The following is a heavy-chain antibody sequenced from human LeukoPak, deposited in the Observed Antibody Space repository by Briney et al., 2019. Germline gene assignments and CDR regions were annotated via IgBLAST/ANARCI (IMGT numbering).Heavy chain of an antibody. CDR2: IKSKTDGGTT. J-gene: IGHJ4*02. Sequence: GGSLRLSCAASGFTFSNAWMSWVRQAPGKGLEWFGRIKSKTDGGTTDYAAPVKGRFTISRDDSKNTLYLQMNSLKTEDTAVYYCTTDIVVVPAAGGKSAFDYWGQGTLVTVSS. V-gene: IGHV3-15*01. CDR3: TTDIVVVPAAGGKSAFDY. CDR1: GFTFSNAW. D-gene: IGHD2-2*01.